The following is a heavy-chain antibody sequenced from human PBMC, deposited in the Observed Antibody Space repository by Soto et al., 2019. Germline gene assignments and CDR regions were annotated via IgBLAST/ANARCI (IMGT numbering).Heavy chain of an antibody. CDR1: GGSISSSSYY. J-gene: IGHJ4*02. V-gene: IGHV4-39*01. CDR2: IYYSGST. D-gene: IGHD2-15*01. CDR3: ARQDIVVVVAATPNFDY. Sequence: SETLSLTCTVSGGSISSSSYYWGWIRQPPGKGLEWIGSIYYSGSTYYNPSLKSRVTISVDTSKNQFSLKLSSVTAADTAVYYCARQDIVVVVAATPNFDYWGQGTLVTVSS.